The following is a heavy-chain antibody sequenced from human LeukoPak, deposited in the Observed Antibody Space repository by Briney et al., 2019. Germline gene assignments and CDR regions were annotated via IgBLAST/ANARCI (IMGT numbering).Heavy chain of an antibody. CDR3: ARVGRTIFGVVIRPFDY. J-gene: IGHJ4*02. Sequence: GGSLRLSCAASEFSVGSNYMTWVRQAPGKGLEWVSYISSSSSTIYYADSVKGRFTISRDNAKNSLYLQMNSLRAEDTAVYYCARVGRTIFGVVIRPFDYWGQGTLVTVSS. CDR1: EFSVGSNY. CDR2: ISSSSSTI. D-gene: IGHD3-3*01. V-gene: IGHV3-48*01.